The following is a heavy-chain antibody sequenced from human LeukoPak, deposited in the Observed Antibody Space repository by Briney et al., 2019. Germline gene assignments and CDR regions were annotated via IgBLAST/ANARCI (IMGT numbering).Heavy chain of an antibody. Sequence: PGGSLRLSSAASGFTFSSYCMHWVGQAPGKGLDWISAISGIGGSTYYAHSVKGRFTISRDNSKNTLYLQMNILRAEDTVVYYCAKDPISGQDIVVVTAIDYWGQGTLVTVSS. CDR3: AKDPISGQDIVVVTAIDY. D-gene: IGHD2-21*02. J-gene: IGHJ4*02. CDR2: ISGIGGST. CDR1: GFTFSSYC. V-gene: IGHV3-23*01.